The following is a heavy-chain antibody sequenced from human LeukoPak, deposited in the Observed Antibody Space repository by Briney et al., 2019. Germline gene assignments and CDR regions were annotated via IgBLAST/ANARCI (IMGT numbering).Heavy chain of an antibody. CDR2: ISAYNGNT. D-gene: IGHD3-10*01. CDR3: ARLDPPNYYGSGSPFDY. CDR1: GGTFSSYA. Sequence: ASVKVSCKASGGTFSSYAISWVRQAPGQGLEWMGWISAYNGNTNYAQKLQGRVTMTTDTSTSTAYMELRSLRSDDTAVYYCARLDPPNYYGSGSPFDYWGRGTLVTVSS. J-gene: IGHJ4*02. V-gene: IGHV1-18*01.